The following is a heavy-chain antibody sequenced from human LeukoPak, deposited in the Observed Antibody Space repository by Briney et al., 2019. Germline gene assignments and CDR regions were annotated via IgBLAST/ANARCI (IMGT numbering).Heavy chain of an antibody. Sequence: TGGSLRLSCAASGFTFSSYSMNWVRQAPGKGLEWVSYISSSSSTIYYADSVKGRFTISRDNAKNSLYLQMNSLRAEDTAVYYCARDSLLTMIGAFDIWGQGTMVTVSS. CDR1: GFTFSSYS. J-gene: IGHJ3*02. CDR2: ISSSSSTI. V-gene: IGHV3-48*01. D-gene: IGHD3-10*02. CDR3: ARDSLLTMIGAFDI.